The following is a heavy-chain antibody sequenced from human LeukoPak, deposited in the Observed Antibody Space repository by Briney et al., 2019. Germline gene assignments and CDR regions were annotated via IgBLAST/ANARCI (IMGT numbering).Heavy chain of an antibody. CDR3: ARDRPYASGPGSRYYYYGMDV. CDR2: IWYDGSNK. CDR1: GFTFSSYG. J-gene: IGHJ6*02. Sequence: GGSLRLSCAASGFTFSSYGMPWVRQAPGKGLEWVAVIWYDGSNKYYADSVKGRFTISRDNSKNTLYLQMNSLRAEDTAVYYCARDRPYASGPGSRYYYYGMDVWGQGTTVTVSS. D-gene: IGHD2-2*01. V-gene: IGHV3-33*01.